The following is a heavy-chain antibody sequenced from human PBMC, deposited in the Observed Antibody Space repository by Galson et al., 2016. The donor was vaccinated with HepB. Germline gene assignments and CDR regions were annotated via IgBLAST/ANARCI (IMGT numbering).Heavy chain of an antibody. V-gene: IGHV3-21*01. CDR1: GFTFNMYT. J-gene: IGHJ5*02. CDR3: ARVVTPMAAANRCFGS. CDR2: ITPGSTYT. Sequence: SLRLSCAASGFTFNMYTMTWVRQAPGKGLEWVSSITPGSTYTHLADSVKGRFTISRDDAENSLYLHMNSLRAEDTALYYCARVVTPMAAANRCFGSWGQGTQVVVSS. D-gene: IGHD6-13*01.